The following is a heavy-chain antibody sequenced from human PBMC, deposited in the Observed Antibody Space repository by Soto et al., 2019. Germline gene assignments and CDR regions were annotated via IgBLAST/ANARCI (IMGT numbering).Heavy chain of an antibody. Sequence: QVQLQESGPGLVKPSETLSLTCSVSNGSISGFYWTWIRQPPGKILEWIGYIHYSGRTDYNPSLTSRATMSVDTSKHQFSLNLKSITAADTAVYYCVRVGVGIGNHFDSWGRGTLVTVSS. CDR3: VRVGVGIGNHFDS. J-gene: IGHJ4*02. CDR1: NGSISGFY. CDR2: IHYSGRT. D-gene: IGHD1-26*01. V-gene: IGHV4-59*12.